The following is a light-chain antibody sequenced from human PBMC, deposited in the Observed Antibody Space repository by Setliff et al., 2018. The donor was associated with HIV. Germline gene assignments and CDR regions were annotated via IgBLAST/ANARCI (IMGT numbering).Light chain of an antibody. CDR2: NVI. CDR1: SNDVGAYNY. Sequence: QSVLTQLPSASGSPGQSVTITCTGTSNDVGAYNYVSWYQQHPGKAPKLIISNVIRRPSGVPDRFSGSKSGNTASLTISGLQAEDEADYYCCSYAGSHTYIFGSGTKVTVL. CDR3: CSYAGSHTYI. V-gene: IGLV2-8*01. J-gene: IGLJ1*01.